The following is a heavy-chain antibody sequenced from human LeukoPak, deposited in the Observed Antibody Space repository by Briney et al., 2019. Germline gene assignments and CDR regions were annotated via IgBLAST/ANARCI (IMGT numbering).Heavy chain of an antibody. V-gene: IGHV3-9*01. J-gene: IGHJ4*02. Sequence: GGSLRLSCAASGFTFSSYAMSWVRQAPGKGLEWVSGISWNSGSIGYADSVKGRFTISRDNAKNSLYLQMNSLRAEDTALYYCAKGASWGGYYFDYWGQGTLVTVSS. CDR3: AKGASWGGYYFDY. CDR2: ISWNSGSI. D-gene: IGHD2-2*01. CDR1: GFTFSSYA.